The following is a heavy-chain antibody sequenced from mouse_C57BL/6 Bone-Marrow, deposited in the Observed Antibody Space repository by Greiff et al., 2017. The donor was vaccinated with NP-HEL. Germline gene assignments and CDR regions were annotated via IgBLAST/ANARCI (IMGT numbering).Heavy chain of an antibody. Sequence: QVQLKESGAELVKPGASVKLSCKASGYTFTSYWMHWVKQRPGQGLEWIGMIHPNSGSTNYNEKFKSKATLTVDKSSSTAYMQLSSLTSEDSAVYYCAREDYGSNPYYAMDYWGQGTSVTVSS. CDR3: AREDYGSNPYYAMDY. D-gene: IGHD1-1*01. CDR1: GYTFTSYW. CDR2: IHPNSGST. J-gene: IGHJ4*01. V-gene: IGHV1-64*01.